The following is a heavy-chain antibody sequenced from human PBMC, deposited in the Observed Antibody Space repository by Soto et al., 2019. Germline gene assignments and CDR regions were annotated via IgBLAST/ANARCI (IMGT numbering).Heavy chain of an antibody. D-gene: IGHD2-2*02. CDR2: IWYDGSNK. V-gene: IGHV3-33*01. CDR3: ARDPIGYCSSTSCYSGAFDYYYGMDV. CDR1: GFTFSSYG. Sequence: LRLSCAASGFTFSSYGMHWVRQAPGKGLEWVAVIWYDGSNKYYADSVKGRFTISRDNSKSTLYLQMNSLGAEDTAVYYCARDPIGYCSSTSCYSGAFDYYYGMDVWGQGTTVTVSS. J-gene: IGHJ6*02.